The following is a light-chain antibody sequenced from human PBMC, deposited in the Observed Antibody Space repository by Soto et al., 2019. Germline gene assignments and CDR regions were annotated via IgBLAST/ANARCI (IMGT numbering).Light chain of an antibody. J-gene: IGKJ5*01. CDR3: QKYHGAPA. Sequence: DIQMTQSPSSLSASVGDRVTIICRASQSVSTRLAWYQQKPGKAPKVLIYDASSWAGGVPSRFTGSGSGTEFTLTINSLQPEDVATYYCQKYHGAPAFGQGTRLENK. V-gene: IGKV1-5*02. CDR2: DAS. CDR1: QSVSTR.